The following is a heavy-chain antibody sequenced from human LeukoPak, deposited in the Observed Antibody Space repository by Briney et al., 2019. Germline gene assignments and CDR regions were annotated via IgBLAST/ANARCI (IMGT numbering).Heavy chain of an antibody. D-gene: IGHD3-22*01. Sequence: SETLSLTCTVSGGSISSYYWSWIRQPAGKGLEWIGRIYNSGGTNYNPSLKSRVTMSVDTSKNQFSLKLSSVTAADTAVYYCARERYYYDSSGYYRPDFDYWGQGTLVTVSS. CDR1: GGSISSYY. V-gene: IGHV4-4*07. CDR3: ARERYYYDSSGYYRPDFDY. J-gene: IGHJ4*02. CDR2: IYNSGGT.